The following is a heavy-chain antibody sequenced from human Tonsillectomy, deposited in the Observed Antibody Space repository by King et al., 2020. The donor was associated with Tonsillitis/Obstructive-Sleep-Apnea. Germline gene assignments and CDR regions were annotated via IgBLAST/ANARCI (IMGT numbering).Heavy chain of an antibody. CDR1: GFTFSSYS. D-gene: IGHD5-18*01. V-gene: IGHV3-21*01. Sequence: VQLVESGGGLVKPGGSLRLSCAASGFTFSSYSMNWVRQAPGKGLEWVSSISISSSYIYYADSVKGRFTISRDNAKNSLYLQMNSLRAEDTAVYYCARDGGLRGYSYGETFDYWGQGTLVTVSS. J-gene: IGHJ4*02. CDR2: ISISSSYI. CDR3: ARDGGLRGYSYGETFDY.